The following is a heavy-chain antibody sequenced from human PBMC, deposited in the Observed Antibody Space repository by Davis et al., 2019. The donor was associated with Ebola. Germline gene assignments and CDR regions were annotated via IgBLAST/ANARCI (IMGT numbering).Heavy chain of an antibody. D-gene: IGHD5-18*01. CDR3: ARERNSLGSDF. Sequence: AASVKVSCKTSGYAFSSFEITWVRQATGQGLEWMGWMNPNSGSTGYAQKFQGRLSLTRDTSRTTAYMELSSLTSEDTAVYFCARERNSLGSDFWGQGTLISVSS. CDR2: MNPNSGST. J-gene: IGHJ4*02. V-gene: IGHV1-8*01. CDR1: GYAFSSFE.